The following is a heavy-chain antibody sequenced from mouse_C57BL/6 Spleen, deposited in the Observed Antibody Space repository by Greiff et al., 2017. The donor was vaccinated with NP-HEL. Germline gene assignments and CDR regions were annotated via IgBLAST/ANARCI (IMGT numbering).Heavy chain of an antibody. CDR2: ISYDGSN. J-gene: IGHJ4*01. CDR3: ASGYYDYFYGMDY. D-gene: IGHD2-4*01. Sequence: EVQLQQSGPGLVKPSQSLSLTCSVTGYSITSGYYWNWIRQFPGNKLEWMGYISYDGSNNYNPSLKNRISITRDTSKNQFFLKLNSVTTEDTATYYCASGYYDYFYGMDYWGQGTSVTVSS. CDR1: GYSITSGYY. V-gene: IGHV3-6*01.